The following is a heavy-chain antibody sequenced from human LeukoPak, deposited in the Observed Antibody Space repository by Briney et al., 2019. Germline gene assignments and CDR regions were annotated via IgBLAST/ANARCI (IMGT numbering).Heavy chain of an antibody. CDR1: GFTFSSYG. Sequence: GGSLRLSCAASGFTFSSYGMHWVRQAPGKGLEWMAVISYDGSNKYYADSVKGRFTISRDNPKNTLYLQMNSLRAEDTAVYYCAKDLRSYGMDVWGQGTTVTVSS. V-gene: IGHV3-30*18. CDR2: ISYDGSNK. D-gene: IGHD5/OR15-5a*01. CDR3: AKDLRSYGMDV. J-gene: IGHJ6*02.